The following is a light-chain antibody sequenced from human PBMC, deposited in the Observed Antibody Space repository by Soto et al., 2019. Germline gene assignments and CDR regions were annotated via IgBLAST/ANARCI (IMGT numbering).Light chain of an antibody. Sequence: EIVLTQSPGTLSLSPGERATLSCRASQSVRSSYLAWYQQKPGQAPRLLIYAASSRATGIPDRFSGSGSGTYFPLTIIRWTPEDFAVYYCQQYGRPPVAFPQGTNVEIK. CDR2: AAS. V-gene: IGKV3-20*01. J-gene: IGKJ1*01. CDR3: QQYGRPPVA. CDR1: QSVRSSY.